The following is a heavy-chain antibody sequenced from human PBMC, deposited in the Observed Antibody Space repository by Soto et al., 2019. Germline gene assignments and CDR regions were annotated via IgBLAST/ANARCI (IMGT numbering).Heavy chain of an antibody. Sequence: ASVKVSCKASGDTFTSYDINWVGQATGQGREWMGWMNPNSGNTGYAQKFQGRVTMTRNTSISTAYMELSSLRSEDTAVYYCARGGGITIFGVVNNSGMEVWGQGTTVTVSS. V-gene: IGHV1-8*02. CDR3: ARGGGITIFGVVNNSGMEV. CDR1: GDTFTSYD. J-gene: IGHJ6*02. CDR2: MNPNSGNT. D-gene: IGHD3-3*01.